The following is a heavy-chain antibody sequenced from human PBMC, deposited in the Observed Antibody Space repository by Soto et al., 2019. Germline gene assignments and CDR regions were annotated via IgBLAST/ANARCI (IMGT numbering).Heavy chain of an antibody. CDR1: GYTFTSYG. CDR2: INANNGNT. Sequence: QVQLVQSGAEVKKPGASVKVSCKASGYTFTSYGLSWVRQAPGQGLEWKGWINANNGNTKYAQKLQGRVTMTTDTPTTTAYRGLRSLRSDDTAVYYCARGLNLGLGDYWGQGTLVTVSS. J-gene: IGHJ4*02. CDR3: ARGLNLGLGDY. D-gene: IGHD7-27*01. V-gene: IGHV1-18*01.